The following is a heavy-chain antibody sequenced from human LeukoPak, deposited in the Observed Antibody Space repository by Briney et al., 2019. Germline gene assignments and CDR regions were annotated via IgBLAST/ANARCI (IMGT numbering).Heavy chain of an antibody. V-gene: IGHV3-9*01. CDR2: ISWNSDRI. CDR1: GLTFDDYA. CDR3: AKDLSGSGSYYFDY. Sequence: PGGSLRLSCAASGLTFDDYAMHWVRQAPGKGLEWVSGISWNSDRIGYADSVKGRFTISRDNAKNSLYLQMNRLRAENTALYYCAKDLSGSGSYYFDYWGRGTLVTVSS. J-gene: IGHJ4*02. D-gene: IGHD3-10*01.